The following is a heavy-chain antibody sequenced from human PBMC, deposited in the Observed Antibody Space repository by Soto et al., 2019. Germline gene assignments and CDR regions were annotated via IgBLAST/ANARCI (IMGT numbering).Heavy chain of an antibody. CDR1: GFSFSNDW. J-gene: IGHJ4*02. V-gene: IGHV3-15*01. CDR3: TTVRSGYYLYFGY. CDR2: IKSKTDGGTI. Sequence: EVQLVESGGRLVKPGGSLRLSCAASGFSFSNDWMSWVRQAPGKGLEWVGRIKSKTDGGTIDYAAPVKGRFTISRDDSQDTLYLQMNSLKTEDTAVYYCTTVRSGYYLYFGYWGQGTLVTVSS. D-gene: IGHD3-22*01.